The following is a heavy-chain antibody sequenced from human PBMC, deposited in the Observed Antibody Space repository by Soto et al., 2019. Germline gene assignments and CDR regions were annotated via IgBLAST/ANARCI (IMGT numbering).Heavy chain of an antibody. V-gene: IGHV4-34*01. CDR3: ARDLDTATYFDY. CDR1: GGSFSGYC. CDR2: IHYSGSS. D-gene: IGHD5-18*01. J-gene: IGHJ4*01. Sequence: KPSETLSLTCAVYGGSFSGYCWSWIRQPPGKGLEWIGFIHYSGSSYYNPSLKSRVTISVDTSKNQFSLKLDSVTAADTAVYYCARDLDTATYFDYWGHGTLVTVSS.